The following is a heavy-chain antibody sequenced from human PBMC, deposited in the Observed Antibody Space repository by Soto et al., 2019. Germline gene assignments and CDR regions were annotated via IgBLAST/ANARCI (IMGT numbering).Heavy chain of an antibody. CDR2: LTPSGGET. V-gene: IGHV3-23*01. D-gene: IGHD4-17*01. Sequence: EAQLLESGGGLVRPGGSLRLSCVASGFTFSTYAMSWVRQAPGKGLEWVSALTPSGGETYYADSVKGRFTISRDNSMNALYLQMNSLRIEDTAVYYCAHPREYGVFDAYDIWGQGTMLTVSS. CDR3: AHPREYGVFDAYDI. J-gene: IGHJ3*02. CDR1: GFTFSTYA.